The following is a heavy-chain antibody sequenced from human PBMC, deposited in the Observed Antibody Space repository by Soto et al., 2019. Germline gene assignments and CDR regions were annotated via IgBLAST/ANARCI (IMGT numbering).Heavy chain of an antibody. CDR3: ARGHYYYAMGV. CDR1: GGSVSSGVFS. CDR2: ISHGGSP. J-gene: IGHJ6*02. Sequence: PSETLSLTCAVSGGSVSSGVFSWNWIRQPPGQGLEWIGYISHGGSPHYTPSLRSRVSISVDRSTNVISLNLTSMTPADTAVYFCARGHYYYAMGVWGQVTTVTVSS. V-gene: IGHV4-30-2*01.